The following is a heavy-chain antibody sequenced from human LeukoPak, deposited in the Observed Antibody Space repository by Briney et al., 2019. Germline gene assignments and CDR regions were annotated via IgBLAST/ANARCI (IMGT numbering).Heavy chain of an antibody. CDR1: GYTFTSYY. D-gene: IGHD1-7*01. J-gene: IGHJ6*02. V-gene: IGHV1-46*01. Sequence: ASVKVSCKASGYTFTSYYMHWVRQAPGQGLEWMGIINPSGGSTSYAQKFQGRVTMTRDTSTSTVYMELSSLRSEDTAVYYCARCLLELRPPYYYYGMDVWGQGTTVTVSS. CDR2: INPSGGST. CDR3: ARCLLELRPPYYYYGMDV.